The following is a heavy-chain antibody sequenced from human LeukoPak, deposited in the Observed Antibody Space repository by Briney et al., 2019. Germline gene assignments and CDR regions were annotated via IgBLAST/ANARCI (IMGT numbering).Heavy chain of an antibody. J-gene: IGHJ4*02. CDR1: GGSITRGTNY. D-gene: IGHD1-14*01. Sequence: PSETLSLTCTVSGGSITRGTNYWGWIRQPPGKGLEWIGSIYYSGTTYYNPSLKSRVTISIDTSKNQVSLKLTPVTATDTAVYYCARHNPYFDYWGQGTLVTVSS. V-gene: IGHV4-39*01. CDR3: ARHNPYFDY. CDR2: IYYSGTT.